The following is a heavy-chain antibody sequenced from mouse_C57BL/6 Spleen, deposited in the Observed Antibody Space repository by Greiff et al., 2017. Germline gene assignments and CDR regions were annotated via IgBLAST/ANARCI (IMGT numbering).Heavy chain of an antibody. J-gene: IGHJ1*03. V-gene: IGHV1-52*01. CDR1: GYTFTSYW. D-gene: IGHD1-1*01. Sequence: QVQLQQPGAELVRPGSSVKLSCKASGYTFTSYWMHWVKQRPIQGLEWIGNIDPSDSETHYNQKFKDKATLTVDKSSSTAYMQLSSLTSEDSAVYDCASSTVEGYFDVWGTGTTVTVSS. CDR3: ASSTVEGYFDV. CDR2: IDPSDSET.